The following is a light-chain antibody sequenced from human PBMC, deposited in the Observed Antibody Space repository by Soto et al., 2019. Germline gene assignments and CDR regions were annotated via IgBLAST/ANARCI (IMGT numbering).Light chain of an antibody. Sequence: QSSLTQPASVSGSPGQSITISCAGTSSDVGGYNYVSWYQQHPGKVPRLIISDVNKRPSGVSGRFSGSKSGNTASLTISGLQAEDEADYYCASFTRSVTVVFGGGTKRTVL. CDR1: SSDVGGYNY. V-gene: IGLV2-14*03. CDR2: DVN. CDR3: ASFTRSVTVV. J-gene: IGLJ2*01.